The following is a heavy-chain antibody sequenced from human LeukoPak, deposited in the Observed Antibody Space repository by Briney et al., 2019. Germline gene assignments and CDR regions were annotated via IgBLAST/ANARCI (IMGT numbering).Heavy chain of an antibody. CDR3: AGVSAMEGPSNFDY. V-gene: IGHV1-18*01. CDR2: ISAYNGNT. J-gene: IGHJ4*02. D-gene: IGHD5-18*01. CDR1: GYTFTSYG. Sequence: ASVKVSCKASGYTFTSYGISWVRQAPGQGLEWMGWISAYNGNTNYAQKLQGRVTMTTDTSTSTAYMELRSLRSDDTAVYYCAGVSAMEGPSNFDYWGQGTLVTVSS.